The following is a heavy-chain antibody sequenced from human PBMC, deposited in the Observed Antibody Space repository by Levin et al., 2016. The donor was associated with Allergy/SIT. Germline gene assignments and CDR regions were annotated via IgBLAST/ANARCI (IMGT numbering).Heavy chain of an antibody. Sequence: GGSLRLSCAASGFTFSSYAMSWVRQAPGKGLEWVSAISGSGGSTYYADSVKGRFTISRDNSKNTLYLQMNSLRVEDTALYYCAKDSINWGRSYFDLWGRGTLVTVSS. V-gene: IGHV3-23*01. CDR1: GFTFSSYA. CDR3: AKDSINWGRSYFDL. D-gene: IGHD7-27*01. CDR2: ISGSGGST. J-gene: IGHJ2*01.